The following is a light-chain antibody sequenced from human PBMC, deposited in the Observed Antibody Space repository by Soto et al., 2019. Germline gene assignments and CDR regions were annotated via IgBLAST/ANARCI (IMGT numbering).Light chain of an antibody. CDR3: QQYNSYST. CDR1: QSISSW. CDR2: DAS. Sequence: DIQMTQSPSTLSASVGDGVTITCRASQSISSWLAWYQQKPGKAPKLLIYDASSLESGVPSRFSGSGSGTEFTLTISSLQPDDFATYYCQQYNSYSTFGQGTKV. V-gene: IGKV1-5*01. J-gene: IGKJ1*01.